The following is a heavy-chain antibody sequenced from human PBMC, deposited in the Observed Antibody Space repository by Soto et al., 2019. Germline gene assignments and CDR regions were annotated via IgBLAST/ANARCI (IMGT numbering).Heavy chain of an antibody. V-gene: IGHV4-59*08. Sequence: SETLSLTCTVSGGSVSSYYWSWIRQSPGKGLEWIGFIYYSGSTKYKPSLKSRVTLSVDTSKNQFSLKLTSATAADTAVYYCARHSNRNYGLYYFDYWGLGALVTVSS. CDR1: GGSVSSYY. D-gene: IGHD4-4*01. J-gene: IGHJ4*02. CDR3: ARHSNRNYGLYYFDY. CDR2: IYYSGST.